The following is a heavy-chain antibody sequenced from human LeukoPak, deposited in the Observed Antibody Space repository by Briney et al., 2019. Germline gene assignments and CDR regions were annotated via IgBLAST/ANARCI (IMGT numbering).Heavy chain of an antibody. Sequence: PGGSLRLSCAASGFTFSSYSMNWVRQAPGKGLEWVSSISSSSSYIYYADSVKGRFTISRDNAKNSLYLQMNSLRAEDTAVYYCARDQGGSLVALDYWGQGTLVTVSS. CDR2: ISSSSSYI. CDR1: GFTFSSYS. D-gene: IGHD5-12*01. V-gene: IGHV3-21*01. CDR3: ARDQGGSLVALDY. J-gene: IGHJ4*02.